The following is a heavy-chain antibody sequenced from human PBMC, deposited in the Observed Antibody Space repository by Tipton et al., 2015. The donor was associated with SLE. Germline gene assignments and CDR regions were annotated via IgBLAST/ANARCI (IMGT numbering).Heavy chain of an antibody. CDR2: IDYSGST. CDR3: AREGSVQGVNPYYFDY. Sequence: LRLSCEDSGFTFSGYIMNWVRQAPGKGLEWIAYIDYSGSTNYNPSLKSRVTISVDKSKNQFSLKLSSVTAADTAVYYCAREGSVQGVNPYYFDYWGQGTLVTVSS. J-gene: IGHJ4*02. V-gene: IGHV4-59*12. CDR1: GFTFSGYI. D-gene: IGHD3-10*01.